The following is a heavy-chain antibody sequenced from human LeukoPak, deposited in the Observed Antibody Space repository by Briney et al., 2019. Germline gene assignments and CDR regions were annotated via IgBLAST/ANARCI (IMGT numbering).Heavy chain of an antibody. V-gene: IGHV3-23*01. D-gene: IGHD1-26*01. CDR1: GFTFSSYA. CDR3: ASHATKGDAFDI. J-gene: IGHJ3*02. CDR2: ISGSGGST. Sequence: GGSLRLSCAASGFTFSSYAMSWVRQAPGKGLEWVSAISGSGGSTYYADSVKGRFTISRDNSKNTLYLQMNSLRSEDTAVYYCASHATKGDAFDIWGQGTMVTVSS.